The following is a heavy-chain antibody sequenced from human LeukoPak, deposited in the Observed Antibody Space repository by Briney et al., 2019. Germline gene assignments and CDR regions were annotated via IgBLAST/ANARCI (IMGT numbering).Heavy chain of an antibody. J-gene: IGHJ4*02. CDR2: ISGSGGST. D-gene: IGHD2-2*01. CDR1: GFTFSSYA. CDR3: ARGYCSSTSCSLGGFDY. V-gene: IGHV3-23*01. Sequence: GGSLRLSCAASGFTFSSYAMNWVRQAPGKGLEWVSVISGSGGSTYYADSVKGRFTISRDNSKNTLYLQMNSLRAEDTAVYYCARGYCSSTSCSLGGFDYWGQGTLVTVSS.